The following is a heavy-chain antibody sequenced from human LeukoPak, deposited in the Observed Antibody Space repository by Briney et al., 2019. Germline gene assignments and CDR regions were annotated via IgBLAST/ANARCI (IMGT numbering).Heavy chain of an antibody. J-gene: IGHJ4*02. CDR3: ARVRTSPH. D-gene: IGHD2-2*01. Sequence: PGRSLRLSCAASGFTFSSYAMHWVRQAPGKGLEWVAVISYDGSNKYYADSVKGRFTISRDNFKNTLYLQMNSLRAEDTAVYYCARVRTSPHWGQGTLVTVSS. V-gene: IGHV3-30-3*01. CDR1: GFTFSSYA. CDR2: ISYDGSNK.